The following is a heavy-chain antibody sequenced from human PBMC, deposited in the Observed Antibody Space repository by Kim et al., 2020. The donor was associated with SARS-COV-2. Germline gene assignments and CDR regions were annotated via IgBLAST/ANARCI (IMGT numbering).Heavy chain of an antibody. CDR2: ISSSSSYI. D-gene: IGHD7-27*01. Sequence: GGSLRLSCAASGFTFSSYSMNWVRQAPGKGLEWVSSISSSSSYIYYADSVKGRFTISRDNAKNSLYLQMNSLRAEDTAVYYCARGLLTWDYYYGMDVWGQGTTVTVSS. J-gene: IGHJ6*02. V-gene: IGHV3-21*01. CDR3: ARGLLTWDYYYGMDV. CDR1: GFTFSSYS.